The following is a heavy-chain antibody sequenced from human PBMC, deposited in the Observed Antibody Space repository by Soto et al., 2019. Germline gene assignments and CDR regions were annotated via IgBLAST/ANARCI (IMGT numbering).Heavy chain of an antibody. CDR2: IYYSGST. J-gene: IGHJ3*02. D-gene: IGHD6-13*01. CDR3: ARRVAAAPMYAFDI. Sequence: SETLSLTCTVSGGSISTYYWTWIRQPPGKGLEWIGFIYYSGSTNYNPSLKSRVTISLDTSRIQFSLKLNSVTSADTAVYFCARRVAAAPMYAFDIWGQVTMVTVSS. V-gene: IGHV4-59*01. CDR1: GGSISTYY.